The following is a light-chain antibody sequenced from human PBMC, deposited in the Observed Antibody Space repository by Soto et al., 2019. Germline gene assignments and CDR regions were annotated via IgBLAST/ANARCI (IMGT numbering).Light chain of an antibody. V-gene: IGKV1-13*02. CDR2: DAS. CDR1: QGISSA. CDR3: QQFNSDPT. J-gene: IGKJ1*01. Sequence: AIQLTQSPSSLSASVGDRVTITCRASQGISSALAWYQQKPGKAPKLLISDASSLESGVPSRISGSGSGTDFTLTISSLQPEDFATYYCQQFNSDPTFGQGTKVEIK.